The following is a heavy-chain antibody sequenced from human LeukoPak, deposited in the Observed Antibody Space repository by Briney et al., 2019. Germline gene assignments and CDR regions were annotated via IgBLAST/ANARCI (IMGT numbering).Heavy chain of an antibody. CDR1: GYTSTGYY. D-gene: IGHD6-13*01. V-gene: IGHV1-2*02. CDR3: ARGATAGRFSLRPTGAYYMDV. CDR2: INPNSGGT. J-gene: IGHJ6*03. Sequence: GASVKVSCKASGYTSTGYYMHWVRQAPGQGLEWMGWINPNSGGTNCAQKFQGRVTMTRDTSINTAYMELSSLRFDDSAVYYCARGATAGRFSLRPTGAYYMDVWGKGTTVTVSS.